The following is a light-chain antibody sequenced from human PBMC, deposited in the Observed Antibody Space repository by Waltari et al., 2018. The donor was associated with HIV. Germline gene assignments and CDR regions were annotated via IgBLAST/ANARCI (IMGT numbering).Light chain of an antibody. Sequence: QSALTQPASVSGSPGQSITISCTGTSSDVGSYNLVSWYQQHPGKAPKLMMYEVSKRPSGFSNRLSGSKSGNTASLTISVLQSEYEAEYYFCSSAGSSTYVFGTGTKVDVL. CDR3: CSSAGSSTYV. J-gene: IGLJ1*01. CDR1: SSDVGSYNL. V-gene: IGLV2-23*02. CDR2: EVS.